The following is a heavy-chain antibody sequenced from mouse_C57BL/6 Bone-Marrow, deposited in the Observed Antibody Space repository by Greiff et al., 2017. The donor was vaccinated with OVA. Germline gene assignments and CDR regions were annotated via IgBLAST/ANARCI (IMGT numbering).Heavy chain of an antibody. CDR3: ARPDPPFAY. V-gene: IGHV5-9*01. CDR1: GFTFSSYT. Sequence: DVQLVESGGGLVKPGGSLKLSCAASGFTFSSYTMSWVRQTPEKRLEWVATISGGGGNTYYPDSVKGRFTISRDNAKNTLYLQMSSLRSEDTALYYCARPDPPFAYWGQGTLVTVSA. J-gene: IGHJ3*01. CDR2: ISGGGGNT.